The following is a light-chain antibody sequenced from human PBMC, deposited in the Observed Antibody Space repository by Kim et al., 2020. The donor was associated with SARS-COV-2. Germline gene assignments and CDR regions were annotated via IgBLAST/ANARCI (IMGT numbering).Light chain of an antibody. CDR1: QSVSSSY. CDR3: QQYGSSPRIT. CDR2: GAS. J-gene: IGKJ3*01. Sequence: EIVLTQSPGTLSLSPGERATLSCRASQSVSSSYLAWYQQKPGQAPRLLIYGASSRATGIPDRFSGSGSGTDFTLTISRLEPEDFAVYYCQQYGSSPRITFGPGTKLEI. V-gene: IGKV3-20*01.